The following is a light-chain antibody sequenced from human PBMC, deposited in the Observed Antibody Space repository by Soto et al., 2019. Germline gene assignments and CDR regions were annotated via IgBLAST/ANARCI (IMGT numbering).Light chain of an antibody. V-gene: IGLV3-9*01. CDR2: RDS. CDR3: QVWDSSTANGV. CDR1: NIGSKN. J-gene: IGLJ3*02. Sequence: SYELTQPLSVSVALGQTARITCGGNNIGSKNVHWYQQKPGQAPVLVIYRDSNRPSGIPERFSGSNSGNTATLTISRAQAGDEADYYCQVWDSSTANGVFGGGTKVTVL.